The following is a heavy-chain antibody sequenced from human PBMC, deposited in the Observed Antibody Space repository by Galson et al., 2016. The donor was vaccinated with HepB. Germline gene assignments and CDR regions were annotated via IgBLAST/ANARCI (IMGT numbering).Heavy chain of an antibody. D-gene: IGHD2-2*01. V-gene: IGHV3-48*01. CDR1: GFTFSSYS. J-gene: IGHJ5*02. CDR2: ISSSSCTI. Sequence: SLRLSCAASGFTFSSYSMNWVRQAPGKGLEWVSYISSSSCTIYYADSVKGRFTISRDNAKNSLYLQMNSLGPEDTAVYFCARDRDCSSSSCLVNWFDPWGQGTLVTVSS. CDR3: ARDRDCSSSSCLVNWFDP.